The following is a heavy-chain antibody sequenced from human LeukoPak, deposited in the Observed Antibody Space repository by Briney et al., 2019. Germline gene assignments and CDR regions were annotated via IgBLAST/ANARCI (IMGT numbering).Heavy chain of an antibody. Sequence: SVKVSCKASGGTFSSYAISWVRQAPGQGLEWMGGIIPIFGTANYAQKFQGRVTITADESTRTAYMELSSLRSEDTAVYYCARGGPSILVVVAAQYDAFDIWGQGTMVTVSS. CDR3: ARGGPSILVVVAAQYDAFDI. J-gene: IGHJ3*02. CDR1: GGTFSSYA. CDR2: IIPIFGTA. V-gene: IGHV1-69*01. D-gene: IGHD2-15*01.